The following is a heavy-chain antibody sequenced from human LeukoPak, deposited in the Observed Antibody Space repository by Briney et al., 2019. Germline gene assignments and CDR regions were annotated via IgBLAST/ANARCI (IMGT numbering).Heavy chain of an antibody. V-gene: IGHV1-3*01. D-gene: IGHD3-22*01. CDR2: INAGNGNT. CDR3: ARAWYYYDSSGYYYVDGMDV. Sequence: ASVKVSCKASGYTFTSYAMHWVRQAPGQRLEWMGWINAGNGNTKYSQKFQGRVTITRDTSASTAYMELSSLRSEDTAVYYCARAWYYYDSSGYYYVDGMDVWGQGTTVTVSS. CDR1: GYTFTSYA. J-gene: IGHJ6*02.